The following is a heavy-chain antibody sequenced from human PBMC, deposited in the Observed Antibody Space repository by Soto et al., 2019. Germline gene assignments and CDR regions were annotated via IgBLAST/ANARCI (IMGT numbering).Heavy chain of an antibody. V-gene: IGHV3-66*01. CDR1: GFTVSISY. Sequence: PGGSLRLSCAGSGFTVSISYMTWVRQVPGKGLEWVSIRYSDGRSYHAESVKGRFTISTDDSENTLYLQMSSLRAEDTAVYYCAKRKYGASTAFFDYWAQGTQVPGSA. D-gene: IGHD2-15*01. CDR2: RYSDGRS. J-gene: IGHJ4*02. CDR3: AKRKYGASTAFFDY.